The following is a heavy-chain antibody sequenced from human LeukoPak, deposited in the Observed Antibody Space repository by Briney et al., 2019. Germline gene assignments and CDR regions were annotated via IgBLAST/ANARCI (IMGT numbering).Heavy chain of an antibody. D-gene: IGHD1-26*01. CDR1: GYSFTSYW. J-gene: IGHJ6*03. V-gene: IGHV5-51*01. Sequence: GESLKISCKGSGYSFTSYWIGWVRQMPGKGLEWMGIIYPGDSDTRYSPSFQGQVTISADKSISTAYLQWSSLKASDTAMYYCARHRSYYPYHYYYMDVWGKGTTVTVSS. CDR3: ARHRSYYPYHYYYMDV. CDR2: IYPGDSDT.